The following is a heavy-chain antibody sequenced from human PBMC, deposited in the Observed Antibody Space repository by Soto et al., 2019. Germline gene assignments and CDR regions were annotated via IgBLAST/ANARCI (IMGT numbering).Heavy chain of an antibody. D-gene: IGHD5-12*01. CDR3: ARDMRLRDVSASFDI. V-gene: IGHV4-31*03. CDR1: GGSISSGGYY. J-gene: IGHJ3*02. CDR2: IYYSGST. Sequence: TLSLTCTVSGGSISSGGYYWSWIRQHPGKGLEWIGYIYYSGSTYYNPSLKSRVTISVDTSKNQFSLKLSSVTAADTAVYYCARDMRLRDVSASFDIWGQGTMVTVSS.